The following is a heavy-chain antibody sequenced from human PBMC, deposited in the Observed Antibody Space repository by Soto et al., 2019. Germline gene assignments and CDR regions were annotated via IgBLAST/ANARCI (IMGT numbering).Heavy chain of an antibody. D-gene: IGHD6-13*01. J-gene: IGHJ5*02. CDR2: INQDGSEK. Sequence: PXGSLRLSCVASGFTFSKSWMNWVRQAPGKGLQWVANINQDGSEKSYVDSVKGRFTISRDNARNSLFLQMDSLGVDDTAVYFCSRPYSSSRYFDHWGQGTLVTVSS. CDR3: SRPYSSSRYFDH. V-gene: IGHV3-7*01. CDR1: GFTFSKSW.